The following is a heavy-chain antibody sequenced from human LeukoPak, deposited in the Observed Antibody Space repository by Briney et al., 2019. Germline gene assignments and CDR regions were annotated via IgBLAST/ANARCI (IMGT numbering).Heavy chain of an antibody. CDR1: GFTFSSYG. CDR3: AKMSGSLDY. D-gene: IGHD1-26*01. J-gene: IGHJ4*02. Sequence: GGSLRLSCAASGFTFSSYGMHWVRQAPGKGLEWVAVISYDGSNKYYADSVKGRFTISRDNSKDTLYLQMNCLRAEDTAVYYCAKMSGSLDYWGQGTLVTVSS. CDR2: ISYDGSNK. V-gene: IGHV3-30*18.